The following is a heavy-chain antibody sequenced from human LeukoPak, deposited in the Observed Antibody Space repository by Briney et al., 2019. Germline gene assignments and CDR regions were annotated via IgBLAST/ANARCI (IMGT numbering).Heavy chain of an antibody. J-gene: IGHJ4*02. V-gene: IGHV3-21*01. D-gene: IGHD2-2*01. CDR2: LTIVSSSK. CDR3: ARDPTADDY. Sequence: CVSSLTIVSSSKYYADSVKGAVAISRDNDKNSLFLQMNSLRAEYTSIYYCARDPTADDYWGQGTLVTVSS.